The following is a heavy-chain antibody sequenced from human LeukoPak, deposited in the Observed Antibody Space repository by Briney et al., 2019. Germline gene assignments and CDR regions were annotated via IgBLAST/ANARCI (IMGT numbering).Heavy chain of an antibody. J-gene: IGHJ3*02. CDR3: ASSGGSWVEPGAFDI. CDR1: GGSISSYY. D-gene: IGHD2-15*01. Sequence: SETLSLTCTVSGGSISSYYRSWIRQPAGKGPEWIGRIYTSGSTNYNPSLKSRVTMSVDTSKNQFSLKLSSVTAADTAVYYCASSGGSWVEPGAFDIWGQGTMVTVSS. V-gene: IGHV4-4*07. CDR2: IYTSGST.